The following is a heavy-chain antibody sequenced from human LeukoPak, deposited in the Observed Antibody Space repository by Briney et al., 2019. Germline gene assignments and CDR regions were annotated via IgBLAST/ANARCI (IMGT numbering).Heavy chain of an antibody. Sequence: QAGGSLRLSCAASGFTFSSYAMTWVRQAPGKGLEWVSGISGGGGNTYYADSVKGRFTISRDNAKNSLYLQMNSLRAEDTALYYCARGTLKAAATDFDYWGQGTLVTVSS. CDR3: ARGTLKAAATDFDY. CDR1: GFTFSSYA. V-gene: IGHV3-23*01. D-gene: IGHD6-13*01. CDR2: ISGGGGNT. J-gene: IGHJ4*02.